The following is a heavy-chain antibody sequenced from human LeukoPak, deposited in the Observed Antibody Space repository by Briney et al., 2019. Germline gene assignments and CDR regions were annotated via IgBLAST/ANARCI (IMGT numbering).Heavy chain of an antibody. CDR1: GFTFSSYG. CDR2: IWYDGSNK. CDR3: ARAPRFWSGPLYYYGMDV. D-gene: IGHD3-3*01. J-gene: IGHJ6*02. Sequence: GGSLRLSCAASGFTFSSYGMHWVRQAPGKGLEWVAVIWYDGSNKYYADSVKGRFTISRGNSKNTLYLQMNSLRAEDTAVYYCARAPRFWSGPLYYYGMDVWGQGTTVTVSS. V-gene: IGHV3-33*01.